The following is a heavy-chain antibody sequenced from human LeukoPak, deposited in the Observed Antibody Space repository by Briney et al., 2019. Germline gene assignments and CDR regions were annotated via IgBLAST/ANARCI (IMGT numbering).Heavy chain of an antibody. CDR2: IIPIFCIA. Sequence: ASVKVSCKASGGTFSSYAISWVRQAPGQGLEWMGRIIPIFCIANYAQKFQGRVTITADKSTSTAYMELSSLRSEDTAVYYCARGSVYFDYWGQGTLVTVSS. J-gene: IGHJ4*02. CDR3: ARGSVYFDY. V-gene: IGHV1-69*04. CDR1: GGTFSSYA. D-gene: IGHD1-14*01.